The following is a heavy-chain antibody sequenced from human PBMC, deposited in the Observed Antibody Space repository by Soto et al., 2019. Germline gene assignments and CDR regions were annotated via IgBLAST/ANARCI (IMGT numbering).Heavy chain of an antibody. Sequence: QVQLMQSGAEVKKPGASVRVSCKASGYTFTNYYVHWVRQAPGQGLEWMGFINPNGGSTTYAQKFQGRFTVTTDTSTRTVYRQLSSLRSEATAVFYCARSSPYEYWCQGTLVTVSS. CDR1: GYTFTNYY. CDR2: INPNGGST. V-gene: IGHV1-46*01. D-gene: IGHD3-3*01. CDR3: ARSSPYEY. J-gene: IGHJ4*02.